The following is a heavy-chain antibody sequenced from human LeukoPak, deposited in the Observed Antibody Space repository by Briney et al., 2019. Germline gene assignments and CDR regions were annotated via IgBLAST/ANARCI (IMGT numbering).Heavy chain of an antibody. Sequence: PGGSLGLSCAASGFTFSSYSMNWVRQAPGKGLEWVSSISSSSSYIYYADSVKGRFTISRDNAKNSLYLQMNSLRAEDTAVYYCARGRIAAAEYWGQGTLVTVSS. CDR2: ISSSSSYI. CDR1: GFTFSSYS. J-gene: IGHJ4*02. V-gene: IGHV3-21*01. CDR3: ARGRIAAAEY. D-gene: IGHD6-13*01.